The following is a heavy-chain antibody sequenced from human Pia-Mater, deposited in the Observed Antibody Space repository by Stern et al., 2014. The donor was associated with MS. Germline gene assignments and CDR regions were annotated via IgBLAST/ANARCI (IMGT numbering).Heavy chain of an antibody. J-gene: IGHJ6*01. CDR2: IIPIFGTA. D-gene: IGHD3-9*01. CDR1: GGTFNVYA. CDR3: ARDGRHTDNYGLDV. Sequence: QVQLVESGAEVKKPGSSVKVSCKASGGTFNVYAINWLRQAPGQGLEWMGGIIPIFGTANYAQKFQGRVTITADESTRTSSMQLSSLRYDDTAVYYGARDGRHTDNYGLDVWGQGTTVTVSS. V-gene: IGHV1-69*01.